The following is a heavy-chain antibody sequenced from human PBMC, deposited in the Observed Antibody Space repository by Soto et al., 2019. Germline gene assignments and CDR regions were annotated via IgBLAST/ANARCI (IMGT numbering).Heavy chain of an antibody. CDR2: ISGSGGST. CDR1: EFTFSSYA. Sequence: EVQLLESGGGLVQPGGSVRVSCAASEFTFSSYAMNWVRRAPGKGLEWVSAISGSGGSTYYADSVKGRFTISRDKPKNTMYLKLNSLRAEDTAVYSCANAIEEATFHAFDMWGQGTKVTVSS. D-gene: IGHD1-26*01. V-gene: IGHV3-23*01. CDR3: ANAIEEATFHAFDM. J-gene: IGHJ3*02.